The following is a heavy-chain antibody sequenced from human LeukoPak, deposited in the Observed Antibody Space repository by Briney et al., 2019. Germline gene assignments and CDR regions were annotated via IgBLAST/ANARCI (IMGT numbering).Heavy chain of an antibody. CDR3: AREEALGSGSFDY. CDR2: IYYSGST. D-gene: IGHD1-26*01. J-gene: IGHJ4*02. Sequence: SETLSPTCTVSGGSISTYYWSWIRQPPGKGLEWIGYIYYSGSTSYNPSLKSRVTISVETSKNQFSLKLSSVTAADTAVYYCAREEALGSGSFDYWGQGTLVTVSS. V-gene: IGHV4-59*01. CDR1: GGSISTYY.